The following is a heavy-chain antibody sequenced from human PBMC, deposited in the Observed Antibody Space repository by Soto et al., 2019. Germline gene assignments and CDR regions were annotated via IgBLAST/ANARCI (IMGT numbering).Heavy chain of an antibody. Sequence: GGSLRLSCAASGFTFSSYGMHWVRQAPGKGLEWVAVIWYDGSNKYYADSVKGRFTISRDNSKNTLYLQMNSLRSDDTAVYYCARGSRPVAGSWFFAWGQGTLVTVSS. CDR2: IWYDGSNK. CDR3: ARGSRPVAGSWFFA. D-gene: IGHD6-13*01. J-gene: IGHJ5*02. CDR1: GFTFSSYG. V-gene: IGHV3-33*01.